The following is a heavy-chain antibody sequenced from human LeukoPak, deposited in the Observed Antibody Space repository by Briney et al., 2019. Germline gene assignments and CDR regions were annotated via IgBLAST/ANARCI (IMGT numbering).Heavy chain of an antibody. Sequence: SGTLSLTCTVSGSSISSSYYGAWIRQPPGKGLEWIATISHSGSTYYNPSLKSRVTISADTSQNQHSLRLNSVTVADTAVYYCARVNTVTATFDYWGQGTPVTVSS. CDR1: GSSISSSYY. CDR3: ARVNTVTATFDY. CDR2: ISHSGST. D-gene: IGHD6-25*01. J-gene: IGHJ4*02. V-gene: IGHV4-38-2*02.